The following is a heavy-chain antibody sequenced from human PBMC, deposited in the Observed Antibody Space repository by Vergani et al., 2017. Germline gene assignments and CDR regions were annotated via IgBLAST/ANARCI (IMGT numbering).Heavy chain of an antibody. D-gene: IGHD1-26*01. CDR3: ARGVGATDY. V-gene: IGHV3-30*03. Sequence: QVQLVESGGGEVQPGRSLRLSCSAAGFPFSDYGVHWVRQAPGKGLEWVSVISYDGNKKNYADSVKGRFTISRDNSKNTLYLQMNSLRAEDTAVYYCARGVGATDYWGQGTLVTVSS. CDR2: ISYDGNKK. CDR1: GFPFSDYG. J-gene: IGHJ4*02.